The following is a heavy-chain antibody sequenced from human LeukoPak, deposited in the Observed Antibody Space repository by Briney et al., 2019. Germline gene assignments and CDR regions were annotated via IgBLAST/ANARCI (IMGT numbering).Heavy chain of an antibody. J-gene: IGHJ4*02. CDR3: ATQQTGRLTGYYNPSFDY. V-gene: IGHV1-24*01. CDR2: FDPEDGET. Sequence: ASVKVSCKVSGYTLTELSMHWVRQAPGKGLEGMGGFDPEDGETIYAQKFQGRVTMTEDTSTDTAYMELSSLRSEDTAVYYCATQQTGRLTGYYNPSFDYWGQGTLVTVSS. CDR1: GYTLTELS. D-gene: IGHD3-9*01.